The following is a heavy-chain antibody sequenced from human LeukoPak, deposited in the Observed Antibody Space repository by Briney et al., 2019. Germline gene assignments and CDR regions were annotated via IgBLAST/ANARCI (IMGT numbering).Heavy chain of an antibody. CDR3: ARGPRVTFDY. V-gene: IGHV4-59*01. Sequence: SETLSLTCTVSGGSIINYYWSWIRQPPGKGLEWIGYIHYSGSTSYNPSLKSRVTISVDTSKNQFSLKLSSMTAADTAVYYCARGPRVTFDYWGQGTLVTVSS. CDR1: GGSIINYY. D-gene: IGHD3-10*01. CDR2: IHYSGST. J-gene: IGHJ4*02.